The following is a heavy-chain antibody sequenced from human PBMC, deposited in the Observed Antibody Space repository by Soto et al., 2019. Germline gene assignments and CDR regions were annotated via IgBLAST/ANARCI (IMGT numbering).Heavy chain of an antibody. D-gene: IGHD3-16*02. Sequence: GKWLEWVSAISGSGGSTYYADSVKGRFTISRDNSKNTLYLQMNSLRAEDTAVYFRAEDVIRACPPDSSFLLNRSSDL. CDR3: AEDVIRACPPDSSFLLNRSSDL. J-gene: IGHJ2*01. V-gene: IGHV3-23*01. CDR2: ISGSGGST.